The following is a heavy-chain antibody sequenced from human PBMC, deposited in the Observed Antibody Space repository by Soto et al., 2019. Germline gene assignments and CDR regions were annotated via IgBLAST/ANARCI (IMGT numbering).Heavy chain of an antibody. J-gene: IGHJ6*02. CDR1: GFTFDDYT. V-gene: IGHV3-43*01. Sequence: EVQLVESGGVVVQPGGSLRLSCAASGFTFDDYTMHWVRHAPGKGLEWVSLISWDGGSTYYADSVKGRFTISRDNSKNSLYLQMNSLRTEDTALYYCAKVYGSGSTYYYYDGMDVWGQGTTVTVSS. D-gene: IGHD3-10*01. CDR2: ISWDGGST. CDR3: AKVYGSGSTYYYYDGMDV.